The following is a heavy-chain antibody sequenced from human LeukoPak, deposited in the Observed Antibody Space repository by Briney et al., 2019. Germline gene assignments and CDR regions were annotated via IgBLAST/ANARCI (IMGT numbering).Heavy chain of an antibody. J-gene: IGHJ4*02. Sequence: GGSLRLSCAASGFTFSNYEMNWVRLAPGKGLEWVAYIVGGADNKQYSDSVRGRFTISRDNSKNTLYLQMNSLRAEDTAVYYCAKLLYYYDSSQPYWGQGTLVTVSS. CDR3: AKLLYYYDSSQPY. CDR2: IVGGADNK. CDR1: GFTFSNYE. D-gene: IGHD3-22*01. V-gene: IGHV3-23*01.